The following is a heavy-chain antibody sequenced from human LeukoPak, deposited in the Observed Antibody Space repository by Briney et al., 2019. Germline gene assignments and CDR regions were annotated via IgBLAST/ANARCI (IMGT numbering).Heavy chain of an antibody. CDR1: GFTFSSYA. CDR2: ISGSGGST. Sequence: GGTLSLSCAASGFTFSSYAMSWVRQAPGKGLEWVSAISGSGGSTYYADSVKGRFTISRDNSKNTLYLQMNSLRAEDTAVYYCAKEGEDIVVVPAAENWFDPWGQGTLVTVSS. D-gene: IGHD2-2*01. V-gene: IGHV3-23*01. CDR3: AKEGEDIVVVPAAENWFDP. J-gene: IGHJ5*02.